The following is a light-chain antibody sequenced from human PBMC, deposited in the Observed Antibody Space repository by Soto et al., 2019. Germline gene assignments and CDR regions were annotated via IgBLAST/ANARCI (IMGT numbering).Light chain of an antibody. V-gene: IGKV3-11*01. CDR3: QQRSKWPPWT. J-gene: IGKJ1*01. CDR2: DAS. CDR1: QSVSKY. Sequence: EIVLTQSPATLSLSPGERATLSCRASQSVSKYLAWYQQKPGQAPRLLIYDASNRATGIPARFSGSGSGTDFTLTIRSLEPEDFAVYYCQQRSKWPPWTFGQGTKVESK.